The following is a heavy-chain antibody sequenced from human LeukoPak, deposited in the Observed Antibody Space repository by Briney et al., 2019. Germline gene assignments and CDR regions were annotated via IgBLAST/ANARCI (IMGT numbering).Heavy chain of an antibody. CDR2: IYYSGST. CDR1: GGSISSYY. CDR3: ASRYYDILTGYFDAFDI. D-gene: IGHD3-9*01. V-gene: IGHV4-59*01. J-gene: IGHJ3*02. Sequence: SVTLSLTCTVTGGSISSYYWSWIRQPPGKGLEWIGYIYYSGSTNYNPSLKSRVTISVDTSKNQFSLKLSSVTAADTAVYYCASRYYDILTGYFDAFDIWGQGTMVTVSS.